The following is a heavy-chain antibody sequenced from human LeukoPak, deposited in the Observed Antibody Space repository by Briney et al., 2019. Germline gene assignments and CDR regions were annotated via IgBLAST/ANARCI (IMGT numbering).Heavy chain of an antibody. V-gene: IGHV4-34*01. CDR1: GGSFSGYY. CDR2: INNSGST. CDR3: ARPGMVRGVNRYYYYYYGMDV. Sequence: SETLSLTCAVYGGSFSGYYWSWIRQPPGKGLEWIGEINNSGSTNYNPSLKSRVPRAVDTSKHQFSLKLSSVTAADTAVYYCARPGMVRGVNRYYYYYYGMDVWGKGTTVTVSS. D-gene: IGHD3-10*01. J-gene: IGHJ6*04.